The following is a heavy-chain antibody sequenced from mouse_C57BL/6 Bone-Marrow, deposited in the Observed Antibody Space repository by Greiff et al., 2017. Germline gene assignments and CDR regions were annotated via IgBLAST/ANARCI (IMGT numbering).Heavy chain of an antibody. D-gene: IGHD1-1*01. Sequence: QVTLKVSGPGILQSSQTLSLTCSFSGFSLSTSGMGVSWIRQPSGKGLEWLAHIYWDDDKRYNPFLKSRLTISKDTSRNQGFLKITSVDTADTATYYCARSYYYGSRWYFDVWGTGTTVTVSS. J-gene: IGHJ1*03. CDR3: ARSYYYGSRWYFDV. CDR2: IYWDDDK. CDR1: GFSLSTSGMG. V-gene: IGHV8-12*01.